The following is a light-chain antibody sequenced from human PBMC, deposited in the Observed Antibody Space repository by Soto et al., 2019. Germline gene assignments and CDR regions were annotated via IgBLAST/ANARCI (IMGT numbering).Light chain of an antibody. CDR2: DTN. CDR3: FLSSSGVVV. V-gene: IGLV7-46*01. J-gene: IGLJ2*01. Sequence: QAVVTQEPSLTVSPGGTVTLTFGSSTGAVTSGLHTNWFQQKPGQDPRTLISDTNNNPSWTHARVSGSLLGGKAALTLWGGQSEAEAESYCFLSSSGVVVFCGGTKRTVI. CDR1: TGAVTSGLH.